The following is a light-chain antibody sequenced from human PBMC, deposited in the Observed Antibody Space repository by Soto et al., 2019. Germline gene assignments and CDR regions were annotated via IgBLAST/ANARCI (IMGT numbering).Light chain of an antibody. CDR2: DVT. V-gene: IGLV2-14*01. CDR1: SSDVGGYDY. CDR3: ISYASINTYV. J-gene: IGLJ1*01. Sequence: QSALTQPASVSGSPGQSITISCTGTSSDVGGYDYVSWYQQHPGKAPKLMIYDVTNRPSGVSNRVSGSKSGNTASLTISGLQAEDDADYYCISYASINTYVFGTGTKLTVL.